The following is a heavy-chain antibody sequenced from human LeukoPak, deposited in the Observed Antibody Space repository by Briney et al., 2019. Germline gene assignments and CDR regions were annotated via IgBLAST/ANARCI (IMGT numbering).Heavy chain of an antibody. CDR1: GGSISSYY. D-gene: IGHD2-15*01. J-gene: IGHJ6*03. CDR3: ARGGGSSGYYYYMDV. CDR2: IYYSGST. V-gene: IGHV4-59*01. Sequence: SETLSLTCTVSGGSISSYYWSWIRQPPGKGLEWIGYIYYSGSTNYNPSPKSRVTISVDTSKNQFSLKLSPVTAADTAVYYCARGGGSSGYYYYMDVWGKGTTVTVSS.